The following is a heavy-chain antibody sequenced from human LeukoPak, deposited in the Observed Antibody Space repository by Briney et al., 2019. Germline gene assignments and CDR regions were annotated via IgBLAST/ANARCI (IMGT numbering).Heavy chain of an antibody. CDR1: GFTFDDYG. J-gene: IGHJ4*02. V-gene: IGHV3-20*04. CDR2: INWNGVST. D-gene: IGHD6-13*01. CDR3: ARPGAGKLDYDY. Sequence: PGGPLRLSCTACGFTFDDYGMSWVRQAQWKGLEWVSGINWNGVSTGYADSVKGRFSISRDNAKNSLYLQMNSLRAEDTALYYCARPGAGKLDYDYWGQGTLVTVSS.